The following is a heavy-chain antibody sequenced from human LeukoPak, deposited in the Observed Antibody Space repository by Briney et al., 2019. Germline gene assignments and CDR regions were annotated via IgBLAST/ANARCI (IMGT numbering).Heavy chain of an antibody. Sequence: TSETLSLTCAVSGGSFSGYYWSWIRQPPGKGLEWIGEINHSGSTNYNPSLKSRVTISVDTTKNQFSLMLSSVTAADTAVYYCARGGSSGYYSYYFDYWGQGTLVTVSS. D-gene: IGHD3-22*01. J-gene: IGHJ4*02. CDR2: INHSGST. CDR3: ARGGSSGYYSYYFDY. V-gene: IGHV4-34*01. CDR1: GGSFSGYY.